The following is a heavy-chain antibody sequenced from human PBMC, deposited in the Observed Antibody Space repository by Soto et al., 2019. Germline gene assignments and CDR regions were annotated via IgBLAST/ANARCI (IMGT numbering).Heavy chain of an antibody. J-gene: IGHJ4*02. D-gene: IGHD6-19*01. CDR3: ARGTASQWLVPFDY. CDR1: GFTFSSYA. V-gene: IGHV3-64*01. CDR2: ISSNGGST. Sequence: GGSLRLSCAASGFTFSSYAMHWVRQAPGKGLEYVSAISSNGGSTYYANSVKGRFTISRDNSKNMLYLQMGSLRAEDMAVYYCARGTASQWLVPFDYWGQGTLVTVSS.